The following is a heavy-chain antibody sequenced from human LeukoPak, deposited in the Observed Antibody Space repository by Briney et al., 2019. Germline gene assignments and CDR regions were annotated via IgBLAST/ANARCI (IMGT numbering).Heavy chain of an antibody. Sequence: ASVMLSCKASGYTFTSYGISWVRQAPGQGLEWMGWISAYNGNTNFAQKLQGRVTMTTDTSTSTAYMELRSLRSDDTAVYYCARDHYYDSSGFSGIFDYWGQGTLVTVSS. CDR3: ARDHYYDSSGFSGIFDY. V-gene: IGHV1-18*01. CDR2: ISAYNGNT. D-gene: IGHD3-22*01. J-gene: IGHJ4*02. CDR1: GYTFTSYG.